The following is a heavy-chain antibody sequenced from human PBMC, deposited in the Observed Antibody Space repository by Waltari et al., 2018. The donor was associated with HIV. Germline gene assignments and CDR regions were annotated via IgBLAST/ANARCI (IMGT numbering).Heavy chain of an antibody. CDR1: GVSTSCGDYS. CDR3: ARAGSVFGTSPYGMDV. CDR2: IYYSGST. D-gene: IGHD2-2*01. Sequence: QVQLQESGPGLVKPSQTLSLTCPVSGVSTSCGDYSWCWIRQPPGKGLEWIGYIYYSGSTYYNPSLKSRVTISVDTSKNQFSLKLSSVSAADTAVYYCARAGSVFGTSPYGMDVWGQGTTVTVSS. J-gene: IGHJ6*02. V-gene: IGHV4-30-4*01.